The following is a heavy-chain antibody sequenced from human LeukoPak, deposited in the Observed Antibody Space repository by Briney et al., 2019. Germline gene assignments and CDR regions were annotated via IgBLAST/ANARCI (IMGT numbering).Heavy chain of an antibody. Sequence: KPSETLSLTCTVSGGSISPYYWSWIRQPPGKGLEWIGYIYYTGSTDYNPSLKSPVTISVHTSKNQFSLELRSVTAADTAVYYCARGLLTGGYDNWGQGTLVTVSS. CDR1: GGSISPYY. D-gene: IGHD5-18*01. V-gene: IGHV4-59*01. J-gene: IGHJ4*02. CDR3: ARGLLTGGYDN. CDR2: IYYTGST.